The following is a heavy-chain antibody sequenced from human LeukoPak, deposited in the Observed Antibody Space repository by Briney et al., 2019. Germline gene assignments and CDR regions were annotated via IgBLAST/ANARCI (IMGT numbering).Heavy chain of an antibody. CDR2: ISGSGDDT. J-gene: IGHJ4*02. V-gene: IGHV3-23*01. CDR1: GFNFRSYA. Sequence: GGSLRLSCAAPGFNFRSYAMNWVRQAPGKGLEWVSGISGSGDDTYYADSVKGRFTISRDNSKKTLYLQMSTLRAEDTALYYCAKLRVLWFGGQPDFDHWGQGTLVTVSS. D-gene: IGHD3-10*01. CDR3: AKLRVLWFGGQPDFDH.